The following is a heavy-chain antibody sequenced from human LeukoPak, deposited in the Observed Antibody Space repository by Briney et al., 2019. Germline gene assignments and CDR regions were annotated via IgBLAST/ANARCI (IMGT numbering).Heavy chain of an antibody. J-gene: IGHJ4*02. D-gene: IGHD4-23*01. CDR2: VSGSGSTT. V-gene: IGHV3-23*01. CDR3: AKSLDYGGNRARLDF. Sequence: GGTLRLSCAASGFTFSTYGMNWVRQAPGKGLEWVSAVSGSGSTTYYARSVKGRFTVSRDNSKNTLYLQMNSLRVDDTAVYYCAKSLDYGGNRARLDFWGQGTLVTVSS. CDR1: GFTFSTYG.